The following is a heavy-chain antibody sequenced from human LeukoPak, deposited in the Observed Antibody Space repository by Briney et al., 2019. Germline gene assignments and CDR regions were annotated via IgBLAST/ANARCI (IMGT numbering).Heavy chain of an antibody. CDR1: GFTVSSNS. V-gene: IGHV3-53*01. J-gene: IGHJ4*02. CDR3: ARRAGEYSHPYDY. D-gene: IGHD4-17*01. Sequence: GGSLRLSCTVSGFTVSSNSMSWFRQAPGKGLEWVSFIYSGGNTHYSDSVKSRFTISRDNSKNNLYLQMNSLRAEDTAVYYCARRAGEYSHPYDYWGQGTLVTVSS. CDR2: IYSGGNT.